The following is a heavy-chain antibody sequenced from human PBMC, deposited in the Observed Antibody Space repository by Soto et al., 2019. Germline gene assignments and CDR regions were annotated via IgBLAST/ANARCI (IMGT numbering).Heavy chain of an antibody. CDR2: INRDGSQT. J-gene: IGHJ4*02. V-gene: IGHV3-7*01. Sequence: GGSLRLSCGATGFPFSTSWMDWVRQAPGKGLEWVANINRDGSQTYYVDSVKGRFTVSRDNAENSVYLQLHSLIVEDTAVYYCSWSLNSWGQGTLVTVSS. CDR3: SWSLNS. D-gene: IGHD1-26*01. CDR1: GFPFSTSW.